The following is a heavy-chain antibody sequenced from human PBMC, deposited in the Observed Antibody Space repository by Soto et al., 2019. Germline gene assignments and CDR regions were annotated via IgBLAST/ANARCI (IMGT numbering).Heavy chain of an antibody. CDR1: GGSISNYY. V-gene: IGHV4-4*08. CDR3: GRARLVGLTTGEDGDY. D-gene: IGHD1-1*01. CDR2: ISASGST. J-gene: IGHJ4*02. Sequence: SETLSLTCNVSGGSISNYYWNWIRQPPGKRLEWIGYISASGSTKYNPSLMSRVTISADMSKNQVSLKVKSVAAADTAIYYCGRARLVGLTTGEDGDYWGQGTLVTVSS.